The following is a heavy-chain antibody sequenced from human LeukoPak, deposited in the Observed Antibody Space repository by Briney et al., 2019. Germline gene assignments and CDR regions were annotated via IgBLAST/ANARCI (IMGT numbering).Heavy chain of an antibody. Sequence: GRSLRLSCAASGFTFSSYGMHWVRQAPGKGLEWVAVIWYDRSNKYYADSVKGRFTISRDNSKNTLYLQMNSLRAEDTAVYYCARARGVPAAIPQPSFYDYWGQGTLVTVSS. CDR2: IWYDRSNK. D-gene: IGHD2-2*02. CDR3: ARARGVPAAIPQPSFYDY. V-gene: IGHV3-33*01. J-gene: IGHJ4*02. CDR1: GFTFSSYG.